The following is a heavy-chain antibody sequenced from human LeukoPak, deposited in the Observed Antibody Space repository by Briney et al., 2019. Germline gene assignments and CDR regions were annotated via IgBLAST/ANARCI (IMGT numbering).Heavy chain of an antibody. CDR2: VYYNGIT. CDR1: GGSISTYY. CDR3: ARRLAMTGRYHFDY. J-gene: IGHJ4*02. D-gene: IGHD6-19*01. Sequence: SETLSLTCFVSGGSISTYYWTWIRQPPGKGLEWIGFVYYNGITKYNPSLKSRVTISVDTSRNQFSLKLNSVTAADTAVYYCARRLAMTGRYHFDYWGQGALVTVSS. V-gene: IGHV4-59*08.